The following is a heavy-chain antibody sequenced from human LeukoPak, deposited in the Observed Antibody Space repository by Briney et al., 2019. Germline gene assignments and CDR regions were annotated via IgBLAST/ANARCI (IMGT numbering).Heavy chain of an antibody. CDR3: ARIKGRSSGWYSFDY. CDR1: GFTFSSYW. V-gene: IGHV3-7*01. CDR2: IKQDGSEK. D-gene: IGHD6-19*01. Sequence: GGSLRLSCAASGFTFSSYWMSCVRQAPGKGREWVANIKQDGSEKYYVDSVKRRFTISRDNAKNSLYLQMNSLRAEDTAVYYCARIKGRSSGWYSFDYWGQGTLVTVSS. J-gene: IGHJ4*02.